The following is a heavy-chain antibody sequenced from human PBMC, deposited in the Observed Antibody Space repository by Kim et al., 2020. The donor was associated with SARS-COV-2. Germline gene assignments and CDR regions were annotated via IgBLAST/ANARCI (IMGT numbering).Heavy chain of an antibody. D-gene: IGHD1-26*01. CDR2: SGTTI. J-gene: IGHJ6*02. Sequence: SGTTILYGDAVRGRFTISRDNAKNSLYLQMNSLRPDDTAVYYCARNSALVVWGQGTTVAVSS. V-gene: IGHV3-11*01. CDR3: ARNSALVV.